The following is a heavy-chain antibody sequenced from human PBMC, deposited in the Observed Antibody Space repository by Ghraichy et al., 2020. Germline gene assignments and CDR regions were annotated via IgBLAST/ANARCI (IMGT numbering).Heavy chain of an antibody. J-gene: IGHJ4*02. CDR3: ATFSSGW. CDR1: AFTFSSHW. D-gene: IGHD6-19*01. V-gene: IGHV3-7*01. CDR2: IRQDGSEK. Sequence: LSLTCVASAFTFSSHWMHWVRQPPGKGLEWVANIRQDGSEKYYVDSVKGRFTISRDNAKNSLFLQMNSLRAEDTAVYYCATFSSGWWGQGTLVTVSS.